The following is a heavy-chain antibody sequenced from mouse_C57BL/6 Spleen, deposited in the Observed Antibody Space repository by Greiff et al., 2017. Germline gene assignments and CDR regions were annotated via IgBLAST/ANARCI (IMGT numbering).Heavy chain of an antibody. CDR3: ARCYSGLYAMDY. V-gene: IGHV1-69*01. CDR2: IDPSDSYT. D-gene: IGHD2-12*01. CDR1: GYTFTSYW. Sequence: QVQLQQPGAELVLPGASVKLSCKASGYTFTSYWMHWVKQRPGQGLEWIGEIDPSDSYTNYNQKFKGKSTLTVDKSSSTAYMQLSSLTSEDSAVYYCARCYSGLYAMDYWGQGTSVTVSS. J-gene: IGHJ4*01.